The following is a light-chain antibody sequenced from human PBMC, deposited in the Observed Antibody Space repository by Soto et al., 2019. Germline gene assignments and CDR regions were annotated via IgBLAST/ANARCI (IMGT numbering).Light chain of an antibody. V-gene: IGLV2-8*01. CDR1: SSDIGAYNY. CDR2: EVN. CDR3: TSYGGRDNLM. J-gene: IGLJ3*02. Sequence: QSALTQPPSASGSPGQSVTISCTGTSSDIGAYNYVSWFQQHPGEAPKLIISEVNKRPSGVPDRFSGSKSGNTASLTVSGLHAEDEADYYCTSYGGRDNLMFGGGTKVTVL.